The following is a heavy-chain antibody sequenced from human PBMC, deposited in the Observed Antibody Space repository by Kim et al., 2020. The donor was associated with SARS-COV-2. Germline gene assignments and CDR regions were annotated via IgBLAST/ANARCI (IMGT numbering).Heavy chain of an antibody. J-gene: IGHJ2*01. CDR3: ARVPWGSWYFDL. D-gene: IGHD7-27*01. Sequence: GYADSGKGRFTISRDNAKNSLYLQMSSLRAEDTALYHCARVPWGSWYFDLWGRGTLVTVSS. V-gene: IGHV3-20*01.